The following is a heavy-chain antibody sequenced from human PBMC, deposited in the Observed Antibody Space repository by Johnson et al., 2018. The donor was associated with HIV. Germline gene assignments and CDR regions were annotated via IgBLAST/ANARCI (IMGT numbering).Heavy chain of an antibody. CDR3: AREVRYGNWNDCGPNGFDI. V-gene: IGHV3-7*03. CDR2: IKQDGSEK. Sequence: VLLVESGGGLVQAGGSLRLSCAASGFTFSTYWMTWVRQAPGKGLEWVASIKQDGSEKHYVDSVWGRFSISRDNAKNSLYLQMNSLRTADTALYYCAREVRYGNWNDCGPNGFDIWGQGTMVTVSS. CDR1: GFTFSTYW. J-gene: IGHJ3*02. D-gene: IGHD1-1*01.